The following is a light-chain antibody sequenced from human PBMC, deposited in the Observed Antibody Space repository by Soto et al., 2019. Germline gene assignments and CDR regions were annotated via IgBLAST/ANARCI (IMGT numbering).Light chain of an antibody. CDR3: QQYGSPPHT. Sequence: EIVLTQSPGTLSLSPGERATLSCRASQSVSSSYLAWYQHKPAQAPRLLIYGASSRATGIPDRFSGSGSGTDFTLTISRLEPEDFAVYYCQQYGSPPHTFGQGTKLEIK. J-gene: IGKJ2*01. V-gene: IGKV3-20*01. CDR1: QSVSSSY. CDR2: GAS.